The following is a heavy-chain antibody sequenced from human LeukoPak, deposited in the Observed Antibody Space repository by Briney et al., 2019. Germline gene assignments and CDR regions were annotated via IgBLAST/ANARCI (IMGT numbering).Heavy chain of an antibody. J-gene: IGHJ4*02. Sequence: PGRSLRLSCAASGFTFSNYDMHWVRRATGKGLEWVSAIGTAGDTYYPGSVRGRFTMSGENAKNSLYLQMNSLAAGDTAVYYCARGSNTHFDYWGQGILVTVSS. CDR2: IGTAGDT. CDR3: ARGSNTHFDY. D-gene: IGHD2-8*01. CDR1: GFTFSNYD. V-gene: IGHV3-13*04.